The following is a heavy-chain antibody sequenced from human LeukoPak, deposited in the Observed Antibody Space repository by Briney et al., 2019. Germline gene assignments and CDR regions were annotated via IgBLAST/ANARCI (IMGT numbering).Heavy chain of an antibody. J-gene: IGHJ4*02. V-gene: IGHV3-30-3*01. CDR3: ARDDLRMYLDFWSGQLFDY. CDR2: ISYDGSNK. CDR1: GFTFSSYA. D-gene: IGHD3-3*01. Sequence: GGSLRLSCAASGFTFSSYAMHWVRQAPGKGLEWVAVISYDGSNKYYADSVKGRFTISRDNSKNTLYLQMNSLRAEDTAVYYCARDDLRMYLDFWSGQLFDYWGQGTLVTVSS.